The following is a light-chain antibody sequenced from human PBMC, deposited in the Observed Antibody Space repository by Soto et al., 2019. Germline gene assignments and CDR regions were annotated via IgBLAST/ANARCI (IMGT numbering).Light chain of an antibody. Sequence: EIVMTQSPATLSVSPGERAPLSCRASQSVSSNLAWYQQKPGQAPRLLIYCASTRATGIPARFSGSGSGTEFTLTISSLQAEDFAVYYCQQYNNWPPITFGQGTRLEIK. V-gene: IGKV3-15*01. J-gene: IGKJ5*01. CDR3: QQYNNWPPIT. CDR1: QSVSSN. CDR2: CAS.